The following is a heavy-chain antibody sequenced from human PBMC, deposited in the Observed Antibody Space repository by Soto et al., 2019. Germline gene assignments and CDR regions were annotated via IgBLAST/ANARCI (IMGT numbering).Heavy chain of an antibody. CDR1: GDSIRNVD. J-gene: IGHJ4*02. D-gene: IGHD2-21*02. CDR3: ARANAPTLLFDS. V-gene: IGHV4-59*13. Sequence: PSETLSLTCTVSGDSIRNVDWCWIRQPPGKWLEWVGFIYHSGNAKYNPSLKSRVAMSVDSSKNQISLSLNSVTAADSAVYFCARANAPTLLFDSWGQGXLVTVYS. CDR2: IYHSGNA.